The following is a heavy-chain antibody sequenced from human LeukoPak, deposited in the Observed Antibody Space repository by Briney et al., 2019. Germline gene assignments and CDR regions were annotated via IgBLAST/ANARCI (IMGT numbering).Heavy chain of an antibody. CDR1: GGSISSGDYY. Sequence: SETLSLTCTVSGGSISSGDYYWSWIRQPPGKGLEWIGYTYYSGSTYYNPSLKSRVTISVDTYKNQFSLRLSSVTAADTAVYYCARPYYYDSRIDPWGQGTLVTVSS. V-gene: IGHV4-30-4*01. CDR3: ARPYYYDSRIDP. D-gene: IGHD3-22*01. CDR2: TYYSGST. J-gene: IGHJ5*02.